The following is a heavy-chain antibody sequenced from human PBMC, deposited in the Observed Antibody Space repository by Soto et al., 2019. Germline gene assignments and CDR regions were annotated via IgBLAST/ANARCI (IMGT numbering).Heavy chain of an antibody. V-gene: IGHV5-10-1*01. CDR1: GYSFTSYW. D-gene: IGHD6-13*01. CDR3: ERHRYSSSWYSDY. Sequence: LXDSLKVSCKCSGYSFTSYWISLVLQMPGKGLEWMGRIDPSDSYTNYSPSFQGHVTISADKSISTAYLQWSSLKASDTAMYYCERHRYSSSWYSDYWGQGTLVTVSS. J-gene: IGHJ4*02. CDR2: IDPSDSYT.